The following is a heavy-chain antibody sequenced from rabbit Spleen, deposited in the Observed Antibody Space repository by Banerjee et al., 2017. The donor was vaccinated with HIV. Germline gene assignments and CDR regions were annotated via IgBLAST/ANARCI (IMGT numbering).Heavy chain of an antibody. CDR3: ARDTGSSFSSYGMDL. CDR1: GFSFSNKAV. Sequence: QEQLVESGGGLVQPGGSLKLSCTASGFSFSNKAVMCWVRQAPGKGLEWISCIVGSSSGFTYSATWAKGRFTCSKTSSTTVTLQMTSLTVADTATYFCARDTGSSFSSYGMDLWGQGTLVTVS. CDR2: IVGSSSGFT. D-gene: IGHD8-1*01. J-gene: IGHJ6*01. V-gene: IGHV1S45*01.